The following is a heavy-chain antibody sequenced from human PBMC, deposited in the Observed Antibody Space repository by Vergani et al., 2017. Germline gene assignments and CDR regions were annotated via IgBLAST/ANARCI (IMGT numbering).Heavy chain of an antibody. CDR3: AKAGGLYSSSLGY. Sequence: EVQLVESGGGLVQPGRSLRLSCAASGFTFDDYAMHWVRQAPGKGLEWVSGISWNSGSIGYADSVKGRFTISRDNAKNSLYLQMNSLRAEDTALYYCAKAGGLYSSSLGYWGQGTLVTVSS. V-gene: IGHV3-9*01. CDR1: GFTFDDYA. J-gene: IGHJ4*02. D-gene: IGHD6-6*01. CDR2: ISWNSGSI.